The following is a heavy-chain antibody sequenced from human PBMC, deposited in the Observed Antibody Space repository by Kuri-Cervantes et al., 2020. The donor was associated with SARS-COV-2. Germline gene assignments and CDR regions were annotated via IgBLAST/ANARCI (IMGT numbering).Heavy chain of an antibody. CDR1: GGSISSHY. D-gene: IGHD3-22*01. J-gene: IGHJ4*02. CDR3: ARHYYDSSGYSKYYFDY. CDR2: IYYSGST. V-gene: IGHV4-59*11. Sequence: SEALSVRCTVSGGSISSHYWSWVRQPPGKGLEWIGYIYYSGSTNYNPSLKSRVTISVDTSKNQFSLKLSSVTAADTAVYYCARHYYDSSGYSKYYFDYWGQGTLVTVSS.